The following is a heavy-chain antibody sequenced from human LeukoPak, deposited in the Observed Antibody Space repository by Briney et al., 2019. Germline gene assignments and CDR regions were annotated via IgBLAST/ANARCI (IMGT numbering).Heavy chain of an antibody. J-gene: IGHJ4*02. CDR3: AKDQGGSYSYFDY. Sequence: PGGSLRLSCAASGFTFSGYGMHWVRQAPGKGLEWVAVIWYDGSNKYYADSVKGRFTISRDNSKNTLYLQMNSLRAEDTAVYYCAKDQGGSYSYFDYWGQGTLVTVSS. V-gene: IGHV3-33*06. D-gene: IGHD1-26*01. CDR1: GFTFSGYG. CDR2: IWYDGSNK.